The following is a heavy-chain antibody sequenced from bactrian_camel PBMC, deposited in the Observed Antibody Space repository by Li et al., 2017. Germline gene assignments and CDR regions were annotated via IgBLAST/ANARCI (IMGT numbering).Heavy chain of an antibody. CDR1: GFTFSSYG. D-gene: IGHD4*01. V-gene: IGHV3S6*01. J-gene: IGHJ4*01. Sequence: HVQLVESGGGLVQPGGPLRLSCTASGFTFSSYGMGGVRQAPGKGLGWVSGIFTDGSGTYYTDSVKGRFTISRDNAKNTLYLQMNSLESEDTARYYCATSGYEYYTDSWRYQGDYWGQGTQVTVS. CDR3: ATSGYEYYTDSWRYQGDY. CDR2: IFTDGSGT.